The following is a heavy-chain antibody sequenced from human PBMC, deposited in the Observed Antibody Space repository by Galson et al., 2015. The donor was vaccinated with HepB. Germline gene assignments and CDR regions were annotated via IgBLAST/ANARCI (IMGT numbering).Heavy chain of an antibody. CDR3: ATIKWELNNWFDP. D-gene: IGHD1-26*01. CDR2: FDPEDGET. Sequence: SVKVSCKVSGYTLTELSMHWVRQASGKGLEWMGGFDPEDGETIYAQKFQGRVTMTEDTSTDTAYMELSSLRSEDTAVYYCATIKWELNNWFDPWGQGTLVTVSS. CDR1: GYTLTELS. V-gene: IGHV1-24*01. J-gene: IGHJ5*02.